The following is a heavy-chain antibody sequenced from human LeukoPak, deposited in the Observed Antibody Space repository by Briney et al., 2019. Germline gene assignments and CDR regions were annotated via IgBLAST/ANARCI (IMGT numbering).Heavy chain of an antibody. CDR2: INPNSGGT. CDR3: ARVEVAASPKIFDY. CDR1: GYTFTNFG. J-gene: IGHJ4*02. Sequence: ASVKVSCKASGYTFTNFGISWVRQAPGQGLEWMGWINPNSGGTNYAQKFQGRVTMTRDTSISTAYMELSRLRSDDTAVYYCARVEVAASPKIFDYWGQGTLVTVSS. D-gene: IGHD2-15*01. V-gene: IGHV1-2*02.